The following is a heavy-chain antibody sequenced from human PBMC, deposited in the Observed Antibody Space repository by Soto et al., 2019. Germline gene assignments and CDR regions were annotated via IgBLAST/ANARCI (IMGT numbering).Heavy chain of an antibody. Sequence: LRLSCAVSGFTVSNNYMSWVRQAPGKGLEGVSVIYSGGYTAYGDSVKGRFTISRDNSKNTLYPQMNSLRAEDTAVYYCAKDLSGYEAFDYWGQGTLVTVSS. D-gene: IGHD3-22*01. V-gene: IGHV3-53*01. CDR1: GFTVSNNY. J-gene: IGHJ4*02. CDR3: AKDLSGYEAFDY. CDR2: IYSGGYT.